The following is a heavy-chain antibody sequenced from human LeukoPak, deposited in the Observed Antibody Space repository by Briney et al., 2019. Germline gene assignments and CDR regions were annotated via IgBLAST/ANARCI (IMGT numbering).Heavy chain of an antibody. CDR2: ISANNGEI. V-gene: IGHV1-18*04. J-gene: IGHJ4*02. CDR3: ARVPPSGHQVFGSDY. Sequence: GASVMVSCKASGFTFTNYGISWVRQAPGQGLEWMSWISANNGEIRYAQKFQGRVIVTTDTSTTTAYMELTSLRSDDTAVYYCARVPPSGHQVFGSDYWGQGTQVTVSS. D-gene: IGHD3-3*01. CDR1: GFTFTNYG.